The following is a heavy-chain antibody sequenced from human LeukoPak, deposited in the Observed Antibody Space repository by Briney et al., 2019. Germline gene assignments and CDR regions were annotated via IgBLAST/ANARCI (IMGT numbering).Heavy chain of an antibody. CDR1: GFNLNSFY. Sequence: PGGSLRLSCVVSGFNLNSFYMDWVRQAPGKGLVWVSGIRKDGTSTGYADSVQGRFSISRETDKNTVYLQTNSLRPDDTGVYFCARGNWGPEFWGQGTLVTVSS. CDR2: IRKDGTST. J-gene: IGHJ4*02. CDR3: ARGNWGPEF. V-gene: IGHV3-74*01. D-gene: IGHD3-16*01.